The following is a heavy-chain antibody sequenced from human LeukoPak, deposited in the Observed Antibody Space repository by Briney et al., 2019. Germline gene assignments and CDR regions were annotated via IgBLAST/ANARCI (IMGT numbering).Heavy chain of an antibody. Sequence: GGSLRLSCVASGFTFSSYSMNWVRQAPGKGLEWVSSISGSSTYIYYADSVKGRFTISRDNAQNSLYLQMNSLRTEDTAVYYCARDPDRYYDSSGYYYWGRGTQVTVSS. CDR2: ISGSSTYI. V-gene: IGHV3-21*06. CDR1: GFTFSSYS. CDR3: ARDPDRYYDSSGYYY. D-gene: IGHD3-22*01. J-gene: IGHJ4*02.